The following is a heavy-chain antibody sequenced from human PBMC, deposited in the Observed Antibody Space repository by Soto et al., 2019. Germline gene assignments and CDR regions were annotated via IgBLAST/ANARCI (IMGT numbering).Heavy chain of an antibody. J-gene: IGHJ3*02. D-gene: IGHD6-19*01. CDR1: GYSFTSYW. V-gene: IGHV5-10-1*01. CDR2: IDPSDSYT. CDR3: ARLVRGWYAHDAFDI. Sequence: GASLKISCKGSGYSFTSYWISWVRQMPGKGLEWMGRIDPSDSYTNYSPSFQGHVTISADKSISTAYLQWSSLKASDTAMYYCARLVRGWYAHDAFDIWGQGTMVTVSS.